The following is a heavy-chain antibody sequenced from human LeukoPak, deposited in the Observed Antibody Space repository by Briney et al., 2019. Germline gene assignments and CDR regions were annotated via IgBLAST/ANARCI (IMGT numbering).Heavy chain of an antibody. CDR1: GFTFSNYG. J-gene: IGHJ4*02. D-gene: IGHD5-12*01. Sequence: GGSLRLSCAASGFTFSNYGMHWVRQAPGKGLEWVAVISYHGSDKYYADSVKGRFTISRDNSENTLSLQMDSLRVEDTAVYYCAKSDIVTTIMSDFDYWGQGTLVTVSS. V-gene: IGHV3-30*18. CDR3: AKSDIVTTIMSDFDY. CDR2: ISYHGSDK.